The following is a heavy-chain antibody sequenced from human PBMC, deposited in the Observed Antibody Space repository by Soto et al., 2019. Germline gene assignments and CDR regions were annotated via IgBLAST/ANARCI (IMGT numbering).Heavy chain of an antibody. Sequence: SVKVSCKASGYTFKDYYMHWVRQAPGQGLEWMGWINSNTGGTNYAQKFQGRVTMTRDTSISTAYMELSRLRPDDTAVYYCARESVVTGTHHFDSWGQGTMVTVSS. CDR2: INSNTGGT. J-gene: IGHJ4*02. V-gene: IGHV1-2*02. D-gene: IGHD1-7*01. CDR3: ARESVVTGTHHFDS. CDR1: GYTFKDYY.